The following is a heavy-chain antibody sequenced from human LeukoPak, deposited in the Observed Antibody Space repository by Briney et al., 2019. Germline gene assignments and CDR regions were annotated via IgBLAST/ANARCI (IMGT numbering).Heavy chain of an antibody. V-gene: IGHV3-7*01. J-gene: IGHJ4*02. CDR1: GFTFSSYW. D-gene: IGHD6-13*01. CDR2: IKQDESEK. Sequence: PGGSLRLSCAASGFTFSSYWMSWVRQAPGKGLEWVANIKQDESEKYYVDSVKGRFTISRDNAKNSLYLQMNSLRAEDTAVYYCASICIAADGGDCFDYWGQGTLVTVSS. CDR3: ASICIAADGGDCFDY.